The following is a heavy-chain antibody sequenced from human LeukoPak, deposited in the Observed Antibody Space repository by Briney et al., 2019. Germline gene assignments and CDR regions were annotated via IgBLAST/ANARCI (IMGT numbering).Heavy chain of an antibody. J-gene: IGHJ4*02. CDR1: GFTFSDAW. Sequence: GGALRLSCAASGFTFSDAWMSWVRQAPGKGLEWVGRIRSNTDGGTSDYAAPVKGRFTISRDDSKNTLYLQMNSLIIEDTAVYFCTTEYYGSFNYWGQGTLVTVSS. V-gene: IGHV3-15*01. D-gene: IGHD1-26*01. CDR2: IRSNTDGGTS. CDR3: TTEYYGSFNY.